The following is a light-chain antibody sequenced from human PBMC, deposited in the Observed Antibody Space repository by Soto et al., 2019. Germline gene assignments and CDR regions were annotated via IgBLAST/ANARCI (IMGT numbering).Light chain of an antibody. CDR3: QQYGSSPPIT. V-gene: IGKV3-20*01. Sequence: EIVLTQSPSTLSWSPGERVTLSCSASQSVGSSYLAWYQQKPGQAPRLLIYGASSRATGIPDRFSGSGSGTDFTLTISRLEPKDFAVYYCQQYGSSPPITFGQGTRLEI. CDR2: GAS. CDR1: QSVGSSY. J-gene: IGKJ5*01.